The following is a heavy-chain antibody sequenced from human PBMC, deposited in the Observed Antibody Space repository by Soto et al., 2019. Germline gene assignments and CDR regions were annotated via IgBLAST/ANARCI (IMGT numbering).Heavy chain of an antibody. CDR1: GGTFSRYA. CDR2: IIPIFGTS. Sequence: SVNVSCKASGGTFSRYAISWVRQAPGQGLEWMGGIIPIFGTSNYAQKFQGRVTITADESTSTAYMELSSLRSEDTAVYYCARGQEQLVLGAFDIWGQGTMVTVSS. J-gene: IGHJ3*02. D-gene: IGHD6-6*01. V-gene: IGHV1-69*13. CDR3: ARGQEQLVLGAFDI.